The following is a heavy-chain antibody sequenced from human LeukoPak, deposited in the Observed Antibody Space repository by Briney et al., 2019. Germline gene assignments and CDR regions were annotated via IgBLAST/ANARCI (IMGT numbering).Heavy chain of an antibody. J-gene: IGHJ3*02. CDR2: MNPNSGNT. CDR1: GYTFNNYD. CDR3: ARDVWYSRGWYGYAFDI. D-gene: IGHD6-19*01. V-gene: IGHV1-8*01. Sequence: ASVKVSCKASGYTFNNYDINWVRQAPGQGLEWMGWMNPNSGNTGYAQKFQGRFTLTRETFISTAYMELSSLRSEDTAVYYCARDVWYSRGWYGYAFDIWGQGTMVTVSS.